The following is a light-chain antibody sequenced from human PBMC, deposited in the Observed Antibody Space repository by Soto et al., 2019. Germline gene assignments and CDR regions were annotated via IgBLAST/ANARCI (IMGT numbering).Light chain of an antibody. Sequence: EILMTQSPVTLSVSPGERATLSCRASKSVGSNLAWYQQKPGQAPRLLISGASTRATGIPARFSGSGSGTEFTLTISSLQSEDFAVYYCQQYSNWPRGTFGPGTKVEIK. V-gene: IGKV3-15*01. J-gene: IGKJ1*01. CDR1: KSVGSN. CDR2: GAS. CDR3: QQYSNWPRGT.